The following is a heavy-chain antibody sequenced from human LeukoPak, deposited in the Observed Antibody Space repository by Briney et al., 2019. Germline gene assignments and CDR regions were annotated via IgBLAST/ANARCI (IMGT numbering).Heavy chain of an antibody. D-gene: IGHD4-17*01. V-gene: IGHV4-4*07. CDR2: IYTSGST. CDR3: ARDPTPLGTTDFLDY. J-gene: IGHJ4*02. Sequence: SETLSLTCTVSGGSISSYYWSWIRQPAGKGLEWIGRIYTSGSTNYNPSLKSRVTISVDKSKNQFSLKLSSVTAADTAVYYCARDPTPLGTTDFLDYCGGGTLVTVSS. CDR1: GGSISSYY.